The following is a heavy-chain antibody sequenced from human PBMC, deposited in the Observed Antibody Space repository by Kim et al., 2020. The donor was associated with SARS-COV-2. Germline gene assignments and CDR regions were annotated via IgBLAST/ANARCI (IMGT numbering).Heavy chain of an antibody. V-gene: IGHV3-74*01. Sequence: AASVKGAFTSARDKAKKTLYLQMNSLRAGDTAVYYCARGHLGELSSNDYWGQGTLVTVSS. D-gene: IGHD3-16*02. CDR3: ARGHLGELSSNDY. J-gene: IGHJ4*02.